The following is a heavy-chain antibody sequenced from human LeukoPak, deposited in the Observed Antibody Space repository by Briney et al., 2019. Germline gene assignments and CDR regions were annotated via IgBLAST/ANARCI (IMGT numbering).Heavy chain of an antibody. Sequence: ASVKVSCKASGGTFSSYAMSWVRQAPGKGLEWVSAISGSGGSTYYADSVKGRFTISRDNSKNTLYLQMNSLRAEDTAVYYCAKDSTEPWRWELPVFFDYWGQGTLVTVSS. CDR1: GGTFSSYA. CDR2: ISGSGGST. D-gene: IGHD1-26*01. CDR3: AKDSTEPWRWELPVFFDY. J-gene: IGHJ4*02. V-gene: IGHV3-23*01.